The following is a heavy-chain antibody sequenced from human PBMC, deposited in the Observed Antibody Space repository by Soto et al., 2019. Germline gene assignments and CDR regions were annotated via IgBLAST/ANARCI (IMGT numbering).Heavy chain of an antibody. D-gene: IGHD3-10*01. CDR2: FRSGGADETT. V-gene: IGHV3-23*01. J-gene: IGHJ4*02. CDR1: GFTFSSYS. Sequence: GGSLRLSCAASGFTFSSYSMSWVRQAPGKGLEWVSGFRSGGADETTYYADAVRCRFTISRDNSKNTLFLQMNSLRAEDTAIYYCAKKVNSGSGSQFFDYWGQGTLVTVSS. CDR3: AKKVNSGSGSQFFDY.